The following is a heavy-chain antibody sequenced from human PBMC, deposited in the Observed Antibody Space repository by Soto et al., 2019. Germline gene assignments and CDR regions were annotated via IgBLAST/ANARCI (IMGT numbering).Heavy chain of an antibody. V-gene: IGHV1-18*01. CDR2: ISDYNGNT. D-gene: IGHD3-10*01. CDR1: GYTFSSYG. Sequence: ASAKVSCKASGYTFSSYGISWARQAPGQGLEWMGWISDYNGNTQYAQKFQGRVFMTTDTATRTANMEMRGLRSDDKAVFFCAREVYYSGSGTYSPPLFYGMDVGGQGTTVTVSS. J-gene: IGHJ6*02. CDR3: AREVYYSGSGTYSPPLFYGMDV.